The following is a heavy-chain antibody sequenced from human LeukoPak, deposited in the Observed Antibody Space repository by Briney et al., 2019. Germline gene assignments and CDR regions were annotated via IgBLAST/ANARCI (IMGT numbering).Heavy chain of an antibody. J-gene: IGHJ4*02. D-gene: IGHD4-4*01. CDR2: INSDGSST. V-gene: IGHV3-74*01. CDR3: TRYSTAEFDY. Sequence: GRPLRLSCAASGFTFSSYWMHWVRQAPGKGLVWVSRINSDGSSTSYADSVKGRFTISRDNAKNTLWLQMNSLRAEDTAVYYCTRYSTAEFDYWGQGTLVTVSS. CDR1: GFTFSSYW.